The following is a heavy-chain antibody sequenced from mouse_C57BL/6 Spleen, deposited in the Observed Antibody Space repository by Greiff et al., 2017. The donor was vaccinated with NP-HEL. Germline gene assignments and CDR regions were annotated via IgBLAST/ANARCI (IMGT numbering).Heavy chain of an antibody. J-gene: IGHJ1*03. Sequence: VHVKQSGAELVKPGASVKLSCTASGFNIKDYYMHWVKQRPEQGLEWIGRIDPEDGETKYAPKFQGKATITADTSSNTAYLQLSSLTSEDTAVYYCARSTGYGSSYVGYFDVWGTGTTVTVSS. CDR1: GFNIKDYY. CDR3: ARSTGYGSSYVGYFDV. V-gene: IGHV14-2*01. CDR2: IDPEDGET. D-gene: IGHD1-1*01.